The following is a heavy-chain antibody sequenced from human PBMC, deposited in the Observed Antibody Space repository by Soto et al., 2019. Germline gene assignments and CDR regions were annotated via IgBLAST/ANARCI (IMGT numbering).Heavy chain of an antibody. CDR2: ISGSGGST. CDR1: GFTFSSYA. Sequence: PGGSLRLSCAASGFTFSSYAMSWVRQAPGKGLEWVSAISGSGGSTYYADSVKGRFTISRDNSKNTLYLQMNSLRAEDTAVYYCAKGVRRSIAARYYFDYWGQGTLVTVSS. D-gene: IGHD6-25*01. V-gene: IGHV3-23*01. J-gene: IGHJ4*02. CDR3: AKGVRRSIAARYYFDY.